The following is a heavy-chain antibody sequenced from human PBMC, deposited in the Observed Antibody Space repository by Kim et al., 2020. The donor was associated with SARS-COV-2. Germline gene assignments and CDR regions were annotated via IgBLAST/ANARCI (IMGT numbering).Heavy chain of an antibody. CDR2: ISSSSSYI. V-gene: IGHV3-21*01. Sequence: GGSLRLSCAASGFTFSSYSMNWVRQAPGKGLEWVSSISSSSSYIYYADSVKGRFTISIDNAKNSLYLLMNSLRAEDTAVYYCASGYYYDSSGYYYPDYWGQGTLVTVSS. CDR1: GFTFSSYS. CDR3: ASGYYYDSSGYYYPDY. D-gene: IGHD3-22*01. J-gene: IGHJ4*02.